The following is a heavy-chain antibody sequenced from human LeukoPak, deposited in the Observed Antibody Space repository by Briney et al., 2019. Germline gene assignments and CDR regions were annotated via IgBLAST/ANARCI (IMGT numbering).Heavy chain of an antibody. J-gene: IGHJ4*02. D-gene: IGHD2-15*01. CDR1: GFTFSSSA. V-gene: IGHV3-23*01. Sequence: GGSLRLSCAASGFTFSSSAMSWVRQAPGKGLEWVSAISNNGGYTYYADSVQGRFTISRDNSKSTLCLQMNSLRAEDTAVYYCAKQLGYCSDGSCFFPYWGQGTLVTVSS. CDR2: ISNNGGYT. CDR3: AKQLGYCSDGSCFFPY.